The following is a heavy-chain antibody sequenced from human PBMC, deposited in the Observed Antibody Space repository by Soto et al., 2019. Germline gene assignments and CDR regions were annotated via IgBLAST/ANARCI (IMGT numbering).Heavy chain of an antibody. CDR2: INHSGST. V-gene: IGHV4-34*01. CDR3: ARGRWRWLHHDAFDI. J-gene: IGHJ3*02. Sequence: PSETLSLTCAVYGGSFSGYYWSWIRQPPGKGLEWIGEINHSGSTNYNPSLKSRVTISVDTSKNQFSLKLSSVTAADTAVYYCARGRWRWLHHDAFDIWGQGTMVTVSS. CDR1: GGSFSGYY. D-gene: IGHD2-21*01.